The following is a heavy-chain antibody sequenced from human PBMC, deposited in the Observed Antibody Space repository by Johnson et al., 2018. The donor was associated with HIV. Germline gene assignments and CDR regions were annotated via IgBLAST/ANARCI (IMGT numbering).Heavy chain of an antibody. Sequence: VQLVESGGGLVKPGGSLRLSCAASGFTFSDYYMSWVRQAPGKGLEWVAVIWYDGSNKYYADSVKGRFTISRDNSKNTLYLQMNSLRAEDTGHNVRGLLGLCWAMWG. CDR3: GLLGLCWAM. D-gene: IGHD3-10*02. CDR2: IWYDGSNK. J-gene: IGHJ1*01. CDR1: GFTFSDYY. V-gene: IGHV3-33*08.